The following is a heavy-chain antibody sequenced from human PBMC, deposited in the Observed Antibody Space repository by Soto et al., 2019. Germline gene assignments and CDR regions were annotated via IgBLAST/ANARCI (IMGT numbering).Heavy chain of an antibody. J-gene: IGHJ5*02. CDR2: IIPIFGTA. D-gene: IGHD4-17*01. V-gene: IGHV1-69*13. CDR1: GVAYSSYP. Sequence: SLKVSCNASGVAYSSYPISWVRQAPVQGLDWMGGIIPIFGTANYAQKFQGRVTITADESTSTAYMELSSLRSEDTAVYYCARVRWAVTTTHRSRYNWFDPWGQGTLVTVSS. CDR3: ARVRWAVTTTHRSRYNWFDP.